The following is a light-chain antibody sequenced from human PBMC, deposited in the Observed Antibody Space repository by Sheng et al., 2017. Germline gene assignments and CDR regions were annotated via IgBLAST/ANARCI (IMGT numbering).Light chain of an antibody. CDR2: EGT. CDR3: CSYAGGNAWV. CDR1: TSDVGSYNL. Sequence: QSALTQPASVSGSPGQSITISCTGTTSDVGSYNLVSWYQQHPGKAPKVLIYEGTKRPSGVSDRFSGSKSAKTASLTISGLQAEDEADYFCCSYAGGNAWVFGGGTKADRP. V-gene: IGLV2-23*01. J-gene: IGLJ3*02.